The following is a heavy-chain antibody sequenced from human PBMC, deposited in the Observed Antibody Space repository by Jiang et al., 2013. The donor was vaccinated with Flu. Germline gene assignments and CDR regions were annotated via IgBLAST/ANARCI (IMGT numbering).Heavy chain of an antibody. D-gene: IGHD2-15*01. J-gene: IGHJ5*02. Sequence: VQLVESGGGVVQPGRSLRLSCAASGFTFSSHGMHWVRQAPGKGLEWVAVIWYDGTNKYYADSVKGRFTISRDNSKNTLYLQMNSLRAEDTAVYYCAGHRARGRPVVVVAGRGWFDPWGQGTLVTVSS. CDR2: IWYDGTNK. CDR1: GFTFSSHG. CDR3: AGHRARGRPVVVVAGRGWFDP. V-gene: IGHV3-33*08.